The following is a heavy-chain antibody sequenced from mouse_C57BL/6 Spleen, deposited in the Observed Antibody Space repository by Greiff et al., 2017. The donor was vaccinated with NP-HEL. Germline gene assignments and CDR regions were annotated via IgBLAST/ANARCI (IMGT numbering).Heavy chain of an antibody. J-gene: IGHJ4*01. CDR2: FHPYNDDT. D-gene: IGHD2-14*01. CDR3: AKGTIGGLGAMDY. Sequence: VQLQESGAELVKPGASVKMSCKASGYTFTTYPIEWMKQNHGKSLEWIGNFHPYNDDTKYNEKFKGKATLTVEKSSSTVYLELSRLTSDDSAVYYYAKGTIGGLGAMDYWGQGTSVTVSS. V-gene: IGHV1-47*01. CDR1: GYTFTTYP.